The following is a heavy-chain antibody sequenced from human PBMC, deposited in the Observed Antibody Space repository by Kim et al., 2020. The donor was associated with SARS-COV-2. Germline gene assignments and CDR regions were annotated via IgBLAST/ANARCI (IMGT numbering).Heavy chain of an antibody. D-gene: IGHD3-3*01. CDR3: AKGSITIFGVVITDNWFDP. Sequence: GGSLRLSCAASGFTFSSYGMHWVRQAPGKGLEWVAVISYDGSNKYYADSVKGRFTISRDNSKNTLYLQMNSLRDEDTALYYCAKGSITIFGVVITDNWFDPWGQGTLVTVSS. V-gene: IGHV3-30*18. CDR1: GFTFSSYG. J-gene: IGHJ5*02. CDR2: ISYDGSNK.